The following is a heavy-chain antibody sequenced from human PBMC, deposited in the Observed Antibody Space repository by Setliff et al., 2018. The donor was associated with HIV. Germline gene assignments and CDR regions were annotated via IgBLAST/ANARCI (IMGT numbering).Heavy chain of an antibody. J-gene: IGHJ5*02. CDR3: ARCAIVLVPAYFDP. Sequence: SETLSLTCTVSGGSITSYYWNWIRQSPGKGLEWIGYIFDSGTTKYNPSVTSRVTISVDASKNQFFLQLISVTAADTAVYYCARCAIVLVPAYFDPWGQGTQVTVSS. D-gene: IGHD2-2*01. CDR1: GGSITSYY. V-gene: IGHV4-4*09. CDR2: IFDSGTT.